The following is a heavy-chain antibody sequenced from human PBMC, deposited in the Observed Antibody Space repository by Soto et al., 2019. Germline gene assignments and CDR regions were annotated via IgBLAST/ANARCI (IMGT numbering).Heavy chain of an antibody. J-gene: IGHJ4*02. CDR1: GGSFSGYS. D-gene: IGHD3-10*01. V-gene: IGHV4-34*01. Sequence: QVQLQQWGAGLLKPSETLSLTCAFYGGSFSGYSWSWIRQPPGKGREWIGEINPGGSTDYIPSLNTGGAIXSXTXXKQSALRLNAVTAADTAVYYCARGRYDGSGGYYGFWGQGTLVTVSS. CDR2: INPGGST. CDR3: ARGRYDGSGGYYGF.